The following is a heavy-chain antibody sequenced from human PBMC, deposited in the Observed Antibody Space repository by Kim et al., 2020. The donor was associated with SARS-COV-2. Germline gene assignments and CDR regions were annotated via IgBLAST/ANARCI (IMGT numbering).Heavy chain of an antibody. V-gene: IGHV3-48*02. Sequence: GGSLRLSCAASGFTFSPYPINWVRQTPGKGLEWISYISGSSTTMYYADSVRGRVTISRDNAENSVYLQMNSLRDEDTGVYYCARGPGSGHLFDYWGQGIL. CDR2: ISGSSTTM. D-gene: IGHD2-8*02. CDR1: GFTFSPYP. CDR3: ARGPGSGHLFDY. J-gene: IGHJ4*02.